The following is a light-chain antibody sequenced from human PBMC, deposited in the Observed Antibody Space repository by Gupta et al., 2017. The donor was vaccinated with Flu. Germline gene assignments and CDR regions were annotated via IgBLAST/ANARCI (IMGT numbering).Light chain of an antibody. CDR1: ALPKQY. Sequence: SYELTQPPSVSVSPGQTARITCSGDALPKQYAHWYQQKPGQAPVVVIYKDIERPSGIPKRFSGSSSGTTLTLTISGDEADDEADYYCQSADSSGSYVFGTGTKVTVL. V-gene: IGLV3-25*02. CDR3: QSADSSGSYV. J-gene: IGLJ1*01. CDR2: KDI.